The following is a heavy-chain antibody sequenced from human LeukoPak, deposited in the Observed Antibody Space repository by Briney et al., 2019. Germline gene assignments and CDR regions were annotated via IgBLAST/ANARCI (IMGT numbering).Heavy chain of an antibody. J-gene: IGHJ6*03. CDR1: GGSISSGSYY. Sequence: SQTLSLTCTVSGGSISSGSYYWSWIRQPAGKGLEWIGYIYHGGSTYYNPSLKSRVTISVDRSKNQFSLKLSSVTAADTAVYYCARGATPTLYYYYYMDVWGKGTTVTVSS. CDR3: ARGATPTLYYYYYMDV. D-gene: IGHD4-23*01. V-gene: IGHV4-30-2*01. CDR2: IYHGGST.